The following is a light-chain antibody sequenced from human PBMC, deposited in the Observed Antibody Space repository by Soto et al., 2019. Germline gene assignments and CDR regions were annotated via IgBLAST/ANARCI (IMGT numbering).Light chain of an antibody. Sequence: EIVMTQSPATLSVSPGERATLSCRASQSVSSKLAWYQQKPGQAPRLLIYGASTGATGIPARFSGSGSGTEFTLTISSLQSEDFAVYYCQQYNNWPLTFGGGTKVDI. CDR1: QSVSSK. V-gene: IGKV3-15*01. J-gene: IGKJ4*01. CDR2: GAS. CDR3: QQYNNWPLT.